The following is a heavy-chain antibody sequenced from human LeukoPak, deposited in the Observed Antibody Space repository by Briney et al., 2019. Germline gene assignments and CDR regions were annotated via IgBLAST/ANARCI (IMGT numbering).Heavy chain of an antibody. CDR2: ISAYNGNT. Sequence: ASVKVSCKASGYTFTSYGISWVRQAPGQGLEWMGWISAYNGNTNYAQKLQGRVTMTTDTSTSTAYMELRSLRSDDTAVYYCARGSEAVPAAPGDYFDYWGQGTLVTVSS. CDR3: ARGSEAVPAAPGDYFDY. J-gene: IGHJ4*02. CDR1: GYTFTSYG. V-gene: IGHV1-18*01. D-gene: IGHD2-2*01.